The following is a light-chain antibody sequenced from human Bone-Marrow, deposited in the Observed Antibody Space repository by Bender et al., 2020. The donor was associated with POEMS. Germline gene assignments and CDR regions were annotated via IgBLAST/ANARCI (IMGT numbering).Light chain of an antibody. CDR1: TLANQY. J-gene: IGLJ2*01. Sequence: SYELTQPPSVSVSPGQTARITCSGDTLANQYAYWYQQKPGQAPVLVVYKDSERPSGIPERFSASSSGTIVTLAISGVQAEDEADYYCQSADNDFTLIFGGGTRLTVL. V-gene: IGLV3-25*03. CDR3: QSADNDFTLI. CDR2: KDS.